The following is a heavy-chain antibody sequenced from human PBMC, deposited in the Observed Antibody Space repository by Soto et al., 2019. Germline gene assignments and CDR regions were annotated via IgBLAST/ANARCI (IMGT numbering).Heavy chain of an antibody. V-gene: IGHV4-59*08. D-gene: IGHD4-17*01. CDR2: IYDSGTT. CDR3: ARRHYGEEGYFFDF. J-gene: IGHJ4*02. CDR1: GGSITGYY. Sequence: QVQLRESGPGLVRPSETLSLTCTVSGGSITGYYWSWIRQPPGKGLEWIGYIYDSGTTTYNAALKSRVTISADTSKNQFSLILRSVTAADTAVYYCARRHYGEEGYFFDFWGQGLLVTVSS.